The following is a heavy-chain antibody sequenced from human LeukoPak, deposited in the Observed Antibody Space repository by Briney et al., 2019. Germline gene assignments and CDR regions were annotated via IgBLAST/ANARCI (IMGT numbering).Heavy chain of an antibody. CDR3: ARYFGTTGTPNY. CDR2: IYYSGST. CDR1: GGSISSSTYY. J-gene: IGHJ4*02. V-gene: IGHV4-39*01. Sequence: SETLSLTCTVSGGSISSSTYYWGWIRQPPGKGLEWIGSIYYSGSTYYNPSLKSRVTISVDTSKNQFSLKLSSVTAADTAVYYCARYFGTTGTPNYWGQGTLVTVSS. D-gene: IGHD1-1*01.